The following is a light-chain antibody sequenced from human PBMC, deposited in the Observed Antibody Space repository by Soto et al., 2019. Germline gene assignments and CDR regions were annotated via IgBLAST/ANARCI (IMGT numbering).Light chain of an antibody. Sequence: IVLTHSPATLSSFPGDIVTLSFRASQYINTRLAWYQHRPGQAPRLLIYQTSIRAAGIPARFSASGSGTDFTLTISDAQPEDFALYYCHQRQSWPRTFGQGTKVDIK. J-gene: IGKJ1*01. V-gene: IGKV3-11*01. CDR2: QTS. CDR3: HQRQSWPRT. CDR1: QYINTR.